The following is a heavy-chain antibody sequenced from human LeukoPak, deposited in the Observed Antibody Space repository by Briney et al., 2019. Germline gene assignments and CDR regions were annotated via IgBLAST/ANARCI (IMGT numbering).Heavy chain of an antibody. J-gene: IGHJ2*01. Sequence: SETLSLTCTVSGDSTSSDRYYWSWIRQPPGKGLEWVGHIYYLGSTNYNPSLKSRVTISIDTSKNYFSLKLNSVIAADTAVYYCARDRPGSYWYFDLWGRGTLVTVSS. V-gene: IGHV4-61*03. D-gene: IGHD3-10*01. CDR3: ARDRPGSYWYFDL. CDR2: IYYLGST. CDR1: GDSTSSDRYY.